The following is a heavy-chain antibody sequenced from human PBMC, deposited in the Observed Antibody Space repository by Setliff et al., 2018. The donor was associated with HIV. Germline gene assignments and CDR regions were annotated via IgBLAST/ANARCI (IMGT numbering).Heavy chain of an antibody. Sequence: GGSLRLSCAVSGFSFSDYFMTWIRQAPGKGLEWVSNIWTSSRISYGASVKGRFTISRDNAKNSLYLQMDSLRAEDTAVYYCARDRGLRGMLLSSKELGFYCMDVWGKGTTVTVS. V-gene: IGHV3-11*01. CDR2: IWTSSRI. CDR1: GFSFSDYF. J-gene: IGHJ6*03. CDR3: ARDRGLRGMLLSSKELGFYCMDV. D-gene: IGHD1-26*01.